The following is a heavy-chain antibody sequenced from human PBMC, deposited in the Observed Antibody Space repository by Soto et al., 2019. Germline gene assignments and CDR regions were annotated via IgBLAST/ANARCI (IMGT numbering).Heavy chain of an antibody. V-gene: IGHV1-2*04. D-gene: IGHD3-16*01. CDR2: INPNSGGT. Sequence: GASVKVSCKAAGYTFTGYYMHWVRQAPGQGLEWMGWINPNSGGTNYAQKFQGWVTMTRDTSISTAHMELSRLRSDGTAVYCCAREAPWGDYYYYYGMDAWGQGTTVTVSS. CDR3: AREAPWGDYYYYYGMDA. CDR1: GYTFTGYY. J-gene: IGHJ6*02.